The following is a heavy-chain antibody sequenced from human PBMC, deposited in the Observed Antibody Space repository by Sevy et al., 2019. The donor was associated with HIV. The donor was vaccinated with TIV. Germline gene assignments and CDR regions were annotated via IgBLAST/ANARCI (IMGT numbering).Heavy chain of an antibody. CDR2: ISGSGGST. J-gene: IGHJ4*02. V-gene: IGHV3-23*01. D-gene: IGHD6-19*01. CDR1: GLIFSKAW. Sequence: GGSLRLSCAASGLIFSKAWMNWVRQAPGKGLEWVSAISGSGGSTYYADSVKGRFTISRDNSKNTLYLQMNSLRAEDTAVYYCAKDRSSGWPAFDYWGQGTLVTVSS. CDR3: AKDRSSGWPAFDY.